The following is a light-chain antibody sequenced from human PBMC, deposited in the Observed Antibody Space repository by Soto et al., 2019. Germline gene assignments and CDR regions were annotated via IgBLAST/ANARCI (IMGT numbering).Light chain of an antibody. CDR3: QQYGSSPQT. CDR2: GAS. J-gene: IGKJ1*01. CDR1: QSVCSNY. V-gene: IGKV3-20*01. Sequence: EIVLTQSPGPLALSPGERATLPCKASQSVCSNYLAWYQQKPGQAPRLLNFGASSRATGIPDRFSGSGSGTDFTLTISRLEPEDFAVYYCQQYGSSPQTFGQGTKVEIK.